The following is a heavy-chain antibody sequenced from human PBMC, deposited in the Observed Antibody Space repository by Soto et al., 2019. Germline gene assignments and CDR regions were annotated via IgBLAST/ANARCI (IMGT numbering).Heavy chain of an antibody. CDR2: INHAGDT. CDR1: GASFNDNH. D-gene: IGHD3-22*01. J-gene: IGHJ3*02. V-gene: IGHV4-34*01. CDR3: ARAAQTAYGRPHYYDSTGYSSWAFDI. Sequence: PSETLSLTCNVCGASFNDNHWSWIGQSPGKGLDWIGDINHAGDTYYNPSLKSRLVISVDTPKSQFSLRLSSVTAADTAVYYCARAAQTAYGRPHYYDSTGYSSWAFDIWGQGTMVT.